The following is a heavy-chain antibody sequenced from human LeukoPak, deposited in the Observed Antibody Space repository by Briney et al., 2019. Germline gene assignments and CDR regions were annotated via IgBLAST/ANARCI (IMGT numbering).Heavy chain of an antibody. Sequence: ASVKVSCKASGYTFTSYGISWVRQVPGQGREWMGWISAYNGNTNYAQKLQGRVTMTTDTSTSTAYMELRSLRSDDTAVYYCARSPPGGQLERRGWFDPWGQGTLVTVSS. J-gene: IGHJ5*02. CDR2: ISAYNGNT. CDR1: GYTFTSYG. V-gene: IGHV1-18*01. D-gene: IGHD1-1*01. CDR3: ARSPPGGQLERRGWFDP.